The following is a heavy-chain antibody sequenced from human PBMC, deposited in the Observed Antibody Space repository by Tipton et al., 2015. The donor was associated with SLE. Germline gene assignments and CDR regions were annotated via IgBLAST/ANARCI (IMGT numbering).Heavy chain of an antibody. CDR3: SRGEGSDGSGSYQGWFDP. V-gene: IGHV4-34*01. D-gene: IGHD3-10*01. J-gene: IGHJ5*02. CDR2: INHSGST. Sequence: TLSLTCAVYGWSFSGYYWTWIRQPPGKGLEWIGEINHSGSTNYNPSLKSRVNIAVDTSKKQLSLKLDSVTAADTAVYYCSRGEGSDGSGSYQGWFDPWGQGTLVTVAS. CDR1: GWSFSGYY.